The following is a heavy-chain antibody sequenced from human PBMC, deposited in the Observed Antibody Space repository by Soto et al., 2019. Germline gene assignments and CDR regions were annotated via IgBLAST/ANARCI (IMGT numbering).Heavy chain of an antibody. D-gene: IGHD1-26*01. J-gene: IGHJ1*01. CDR2: IKSRTDGGTG. V-gene: IGHV3-15*01. Sequence: EVQVVESGGGLVKPGGSLRLSCAASGFSFTNAWMSWVRQAPGKGLEWVARIKSRTDGGTGDYAPPVKGRFIISRDNSKNTLYLQMNSLRAEDTAVYYCARSKVGATTLYFQHWGQGTLVTVSS. CDR3: ARSKVGATTLYFQH. CDR1: GFSFTNAW.